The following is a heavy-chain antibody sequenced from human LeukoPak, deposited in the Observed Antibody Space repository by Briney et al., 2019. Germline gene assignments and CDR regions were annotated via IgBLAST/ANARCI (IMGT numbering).Heavy chain of an antibody. CDR3: ARHTYGYAGYDWFDP. CDR1: GGSITNYY. J-gene: IGHJ5*02. CDR2: IYYSGST. Sequence: SETLSLTCTVSGGSITNYYLSWIRQPPGKGLEWVGYIYYSGSTNYNPSLKSRVTISVDTSKNQFSLKLSSVTAADTAVYYCARHTYGYAGYDWFDPWGQGTLVTVSS. D-gene: IGHD1-1*01. V-gene: IGHV4-59*08.